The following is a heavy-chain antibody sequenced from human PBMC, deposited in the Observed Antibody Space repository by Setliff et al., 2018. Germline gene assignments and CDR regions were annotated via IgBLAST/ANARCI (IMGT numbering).Heavy chain of an antibody. J-gene: IGHJ4*02. V-gene: IGHV4-39*07. CDR3: ARVLCIGGACYSFYFEY. D-gene: IGHD2-8*02. CDR1: GGSISSSSHY. Sequence: PSETLSLTCTVSGGSISSSSHYWGWIRQPPGKGLEWIGSIYYTGSTYYNPSLKSRVTMSVDTSKRQFSLKLGSATAADTAVYYCARVLCIGGACYSFYFEYWGQGELVTVSS. CDR2: IYYTGST.